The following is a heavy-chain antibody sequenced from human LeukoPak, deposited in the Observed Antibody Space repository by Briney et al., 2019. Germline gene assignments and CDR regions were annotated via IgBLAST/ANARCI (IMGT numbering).Heavy chain of an antibody. CDR1: GFTFSSYA. CDR2: ISYDGSNK. J-gene: IGHJ3*02. V-gene: IGHV3-30-3*01. D-gene: IGHD2-2*01. Sequence: GGSLRLSCAASGFTFSSYAMHWVRQAPGKGLEWVAVISYDGSNKYYADSVKGRFTISRDNSKNTLYLQINSLRAEDTAVYYCARDHAIVVAPAAPSGAFDIWGQGTMVTVSS. CDR3: ARDHAIVVAPAAPSGAFDI.